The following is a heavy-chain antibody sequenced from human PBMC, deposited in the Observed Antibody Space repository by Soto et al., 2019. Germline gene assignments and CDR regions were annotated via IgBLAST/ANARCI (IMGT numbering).Heavy chain of an antibody. J-gene: IGHJ3*02. V-gene: IGHV4-30-4*01. Sequence: SETLSLTCAVSGGSISSGDYYWSWIRQPPGKGLEWIGYIYYSGSTYYNPSLKSRVTISVDTSKNQFSLKLSSVTAADTAVYYCARVYGDYDDDAFDIWGQGTMVTVSS. D-gene: IGHD4-17*01. CDR1: GGSISSGDYY. CDR2: IYYSGST. CDR3: ARVYGDYDDDAFDI.